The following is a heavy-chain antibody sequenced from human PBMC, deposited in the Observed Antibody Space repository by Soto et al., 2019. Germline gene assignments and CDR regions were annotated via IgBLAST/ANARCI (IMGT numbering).Heavy chain of an antibody. V-gene: IGHV6-1*01. D-gene: IGHD1-1*01. CDR2: TYYRSKWNN. CDR3: ARNSWNAPPAFDF. Sequence: LSLTCVISGNNVSTNSAGWNWIRQSPSRGLEWLGRTYYRSKWNNDYADSVKGRITVNPDTSKNQFSLQLNSVTPEDTGMYYCARNSWNAPPAFDFWGQGIQVTVSS. J-gene: IGHJ4*02. CDR1: GNNVSTNSAG.